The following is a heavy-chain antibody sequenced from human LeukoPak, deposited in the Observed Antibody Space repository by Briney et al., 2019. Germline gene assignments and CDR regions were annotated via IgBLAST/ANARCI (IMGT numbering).Heavy chain of an antibody. CDR1: GYTFTSYD. D-gene: IGHD3-9*01. J-gene: IGHJ6*02. Sequence: GASVTVSCKASGYTFTSYDINWVRQATGQGLEWMGWINAGNGNTKYSQKFQGRVTITRDTSASTAYMELSSLRSEDTAVYYCARGDWLLLMDVWGQGTTVTVSS. V-gene: IGHV1-3*01. CDR3: ARGDWLLLMDV. CDR2: INAGNGNT.